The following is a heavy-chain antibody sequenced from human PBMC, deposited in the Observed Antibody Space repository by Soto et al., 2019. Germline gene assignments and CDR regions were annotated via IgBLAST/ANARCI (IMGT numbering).Heavy chain of an antibody. V-gene: IGHV4-39*01. J-gene: IGHJ4*02. Sequence: SETLSLTCTVSGASIASLYYYWGWIRQPPGKGLEWIGSSYHSGSTYYAPSLMSRVAMSVDTSKNQFSLKLNSVTAADTAVYYCARRGWGSSSFFDYWGQGTLVTVSS. CDR3: ARRGWGSSSFFDY. D-gene: IGHD6-6*01. CDR2: SYHSGST. CDR1: GASIASLYYY.